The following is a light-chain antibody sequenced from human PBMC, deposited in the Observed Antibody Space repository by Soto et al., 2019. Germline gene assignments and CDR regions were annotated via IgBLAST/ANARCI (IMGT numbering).Light chain of an antibody. Sequence: VLTQSPATLSLSPWERATLSCRASQSVSSNLAWYQQKPGQAPRLLIYDTSNRATGVPARFSGSGSGTDFTLTISSLQPEDCAIYYCQQHHDWPPITFGQGTRLEIK. J-gene: IGKJ5*01. CDR1: QSVSSN. V-gene: IGKV3-11*01. CDR2: DTS. CDR3: QQHHDWPPIT.